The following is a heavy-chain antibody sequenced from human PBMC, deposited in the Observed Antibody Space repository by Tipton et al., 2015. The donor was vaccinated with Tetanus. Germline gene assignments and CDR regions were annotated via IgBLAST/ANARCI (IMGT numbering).Heavy chain of an antibody. Sequence: GLVKPSETLSLTCTVSGGSVRGGTFYWGWIRQPPGKGLEWIGSIYESGDTYYIPSLKSRVTISVDTSKNQFSLNLNSMSAADTGFYYCARHQSGYFTPFDYWGQGNLVTVSS. D-gene: IGHD3-3*01. CDR1: GGSVRGGTFY. CDR2: IYESGDT. J-gene: IGHJ4*02. V-gene: IGHV4-39*01. CDR3: ARHQSGYFTPFDY.